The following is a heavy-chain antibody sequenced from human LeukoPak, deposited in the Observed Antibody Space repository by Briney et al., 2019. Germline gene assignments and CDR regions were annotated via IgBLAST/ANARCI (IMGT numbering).Heavy chain of an antibody. Sequence: ASVKVSCKASGYTFTSYGISWVRQAPGQELEWMGWNSAYNGNTNYAQKLQGRVAMTTDTSTSTAYMELRSLRSDDTAEYYCARCWVVVSYYDFWSGYRGGAFDIWGQGTMVTVSS. V-gene: IGHV1-18*01. CDR2: NSAYNGNT. J-gene: IGHJ3*02. CDR3: ARCWVVVSYYDFWSGYRGGAFDI. D-gene: IGHD3-3*01. CDR1: GYTFTSYG.